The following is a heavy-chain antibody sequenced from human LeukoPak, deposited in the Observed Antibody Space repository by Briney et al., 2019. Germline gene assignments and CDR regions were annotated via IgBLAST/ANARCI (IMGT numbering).Heavy chain of an antibody. J-gene: IGHJ4*02. CDR3: ARGSPLLWFGELLWRFPTLRVDY. D-gene: IGHD3-10*01. Sequence: GGSLRLSCAASGFTFSSYSMNWVRPAPGKGLEWVSSISSSSSYIYYADSVKGRFTISRENAKNSLYLQMNSLRAEDTAVYYCARGSPLLWFGELLWRFPTLRVDYWGQGTLVTVSS. CDR2: ISSSSSYI. V-gene: IGHV3-21*01. CDR1: GFTFSSYS.